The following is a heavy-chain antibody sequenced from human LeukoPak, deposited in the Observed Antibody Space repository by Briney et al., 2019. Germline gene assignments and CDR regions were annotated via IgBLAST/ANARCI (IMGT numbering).Heavy chain of an antibody. V-gene: IGHV3-30-3*01. CDR1: GFTFSSYA. J-gene: IGHJ4*02. CDR2: ISYGGSNK. CDR3: ARAGLWFGDPHYFDY. Sequence: GGSLRLSCAASGFTFSSYAMHWVRQAPGKGLEWVAVISYGGSNKYYADSVKGRFTISRDNSKNTLYLQMNSLRAEDTAVYYCARAGLWFGDPHYFDYWGQGTLVTVSS. D-gene: IGHD3-10*01.